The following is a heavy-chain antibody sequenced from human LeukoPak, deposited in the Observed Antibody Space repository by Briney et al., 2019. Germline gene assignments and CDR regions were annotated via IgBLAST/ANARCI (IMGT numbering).Heavy chain of an antibody. Sequence: PSETLSLTCSVTGGDIGSEYWSWIRHSPERGLEWIGYISFHGRTNYNPSLKYRVTMSVDTSKNQLSLRVTSETAADTAVLYCVRDHSSSYHYFDSWGQGTLVTVSS. CDR2: ISFHGRT. D-gene: IGHD6-13*01. J-gene: IGHJ4*02. CDR3: VRDHSSSYHYFDS. V-gene: IGHV4-59*01. CDR1: GGDIGSEY.